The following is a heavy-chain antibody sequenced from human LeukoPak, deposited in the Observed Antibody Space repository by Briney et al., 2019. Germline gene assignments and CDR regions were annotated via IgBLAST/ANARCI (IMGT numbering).Heavy chain of an antibody. CDR2: SXSGGST. J-gene: IGHJ3*02. CDR3: AKIMSRIAVAPDAFDI. D-gene: IGHD6-19*01. Sequence: SXSGGSTYYADSVKGRFTISRDNSKNTLYLQMNSLRAEDTAVYYCAKIMSRIAVAPDAFDIWGQGTMVTVSS. V-gene: IGHV3-23*01.